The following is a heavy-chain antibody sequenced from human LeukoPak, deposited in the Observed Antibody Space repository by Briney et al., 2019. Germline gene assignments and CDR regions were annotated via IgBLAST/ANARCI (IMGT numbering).Heavy chain of an antibody. D-gene: IGHD2-8*01. CDR3: ARDPSIVLMVYAIPNWFDP. V-gene: IGHV4-4*02. J-gene: IGHJ5*02. CDR1: GGSISSSNW. Sequence: PSGTLSLTCAVSGGSISSSNWWSWIRQPPGKGLEWIGSIYYSGSTYYNPSLKSRVTISVDTSKNQFPLKLSSVTAADTAVYYCARDPSIVLMVYAIPNWFDPWGQGTLVTVSS. CDR2: IYYSGST.